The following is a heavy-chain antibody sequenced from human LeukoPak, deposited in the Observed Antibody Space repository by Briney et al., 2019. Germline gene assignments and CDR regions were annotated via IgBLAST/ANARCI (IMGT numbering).Heavy chain of an antibody. J-gene: IGHJ4*02. CDR3: ARAADYYASGIFY. D-gene: IGHD3-10*01. V-gene: IGHV3-74*01. CDR1: EFTLSDYG. Sequence: PGGSLRLSCAASEFTLSDYGMNWVRQAPGKGLVWVSRINTDGSTTTYADSVKGRFTISRDNAKNTLYLQMNSLRAEEAAVYFCARAADYYASGIFYWGQGTLVTVSS. CDR2: INTDGSTT.